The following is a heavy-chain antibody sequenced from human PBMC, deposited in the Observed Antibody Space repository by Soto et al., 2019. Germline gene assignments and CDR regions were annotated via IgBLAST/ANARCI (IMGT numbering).Heavy chain of an antibody. Sequence: EVQLVEPGGGLVQPGGSLRLSCAASGFTFSSYSMNWVRQAPGKGLEWVSYISSSSSTIYYADSVKGRFTISRDNAKNSLYLQMNSLRAEDTAVYYCARAPRAYGSGRIFDYWGQGTLVTVSS. CDR2: ISSSSSTI. D-gene: IGHD3-10*01. CDR3: ARAPRAYGSGRIFDY. J-gene: IGHJ4*02. V-gene: IGHV3-48*01. CDR1: GFTFSSYS.